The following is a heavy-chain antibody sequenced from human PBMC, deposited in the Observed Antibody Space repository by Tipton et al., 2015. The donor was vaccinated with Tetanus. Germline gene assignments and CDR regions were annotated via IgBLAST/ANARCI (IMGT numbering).Heavy chain of an antibody. Sequence: SLRLSCAASGFTFSSYAMSWVRQAPGKGLEWVSAISGSGGSTYYADSVKGRFTISRDNSKNTLYLQMNSLRAEDTAVYYCAKGGYYYEVVVDAFDIWGQGTMVTVSS. D-gene: IGHD3-22*01. CDR3: AKGGYYYEVVVDAFDI. J-gene: IGHJ3*02. CDR2: ISGSGGST. CDR1: GFTFSSYA. V-gene: IGHV3-23*01.